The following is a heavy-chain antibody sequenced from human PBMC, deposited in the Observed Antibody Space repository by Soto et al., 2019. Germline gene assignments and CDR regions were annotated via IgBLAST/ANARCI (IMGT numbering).Heavy chain of an antibody. CDR1: GYTFTSYD. D-gene: IGHD4-17*01. CDR3: ARGIKYGAYSRWFDP. J-gene: IGHJ5*02. Sequence: GGSVKVSCKASGYTFTSYDINWVRQATGQGLEYLGWMNPNSGNTAYVQKFQGRVTMTWDTSITTAYMELSSLRSEDTAVYFCARGIKYGAYSRWFDPWGQGTLVTVSS. CDR2: MNPNSGNT. V-gene: IGHV1-8*01.